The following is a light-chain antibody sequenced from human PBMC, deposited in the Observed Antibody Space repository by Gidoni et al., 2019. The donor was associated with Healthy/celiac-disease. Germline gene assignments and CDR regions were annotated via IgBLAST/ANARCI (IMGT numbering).Light chain of an antibody. CDR1: QGISNY. V-gene: IGKV1-27*01. J-gene: IGKJ4*01. CDR3: QKYNSAPPLT. Sequence: DIQMTQSPSSLSASVGDRVTITCRASQGISNYLAWYQQKPGKVPKLLIYAASTLQSGVPSRFSGSGAGTDFTLTISSLQPEDVATYYCQKYNSAPPLTFGGGTKVEIK. CDR2: AAS.